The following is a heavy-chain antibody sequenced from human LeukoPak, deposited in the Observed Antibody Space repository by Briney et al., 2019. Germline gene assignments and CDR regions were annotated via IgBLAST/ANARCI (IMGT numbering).Heavy chain of an antibody. D-gene: IGHD2-2*01. CDR2: ISSSGSTI. J-gene: IGHJ6*03. V-gene: IGHV3-48*03. CDR3: ARVSRAVGYCSSTSCPNYYYYMDV. CDR1: GFTFSSYE. Sequence: GGSLRLSCAASGFTFSSYEMNWVRQAPGKGLEWVSYISSSGSTIYYADSVKGRFTISRDNAKNSLYLQMNSLRAEDTAVYYCARVSRAVGYCSSTSCPNYYYYMDVWGKGTTVTISS.